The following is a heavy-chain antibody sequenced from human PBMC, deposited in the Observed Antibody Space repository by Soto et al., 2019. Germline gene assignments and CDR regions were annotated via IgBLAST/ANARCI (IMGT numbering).Heavy chain of an antibody. Sequence: EVQLVQSGGGLVQPGGSLRLSCVGSGFTFTDFYMNWVRQAPGKGLEWVANIRPDGSETNYVESVKGRFTTSRDNAKNSLFLQMKSLWADDTAVYYCAGWGGHDYNYWGQGILVTVSS. D-gene: IGHD4-4*01. CDR1: GFTFTDFY. V-gene: IGHV3-7*03. CDR3: AGWGGHDYNY. J-gene: IGHJ4*02. CDR2: IRPDGSET.